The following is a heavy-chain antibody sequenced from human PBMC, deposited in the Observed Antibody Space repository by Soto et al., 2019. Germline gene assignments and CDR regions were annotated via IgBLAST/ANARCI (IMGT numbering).Heavy chain of an antibody. CDR2: INGGGVTI. CDR1: GFTFSSYA. D-gene: IGHD3-10*01. Sequence: EVQLLESGGDLVQDGGSLRLSCAASGFTFSSYAMSWVRQAPVKGLEWVSAINGGGVTIYSLDSVKGRFTISRDTSKDTLYREMNSLTAADTAVYYCARMLTMVRGVTGLRDFDFWGQGALVHVSS. V-gene: IGHV3-23*01. CDR3: ARMLTMVRGVTGLRDFDF. J-gene: IGHJ4*02.